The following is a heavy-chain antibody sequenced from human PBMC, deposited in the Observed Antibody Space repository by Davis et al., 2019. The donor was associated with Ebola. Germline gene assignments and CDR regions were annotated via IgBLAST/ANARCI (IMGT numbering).Heavy chain of an antibody. CDR3: ARDGGGGIAVPLDY. V-gene: IGHV3-23*01. CDR1: GFTFSSYA. J-gene: IGHJ4*02. CDR2: ISGSGGST. Sequence: GESLKISCAASGFTFSSYAMTWVRQAPGKGLEWVSAISGSGGSTYYADSVKGRFTISRDNSKKTLYLQMNSLRAEDTAVYYCARDGGGGIAVPLDYWGQGTLVTVSS. D-gene: IGHD6-19*01.